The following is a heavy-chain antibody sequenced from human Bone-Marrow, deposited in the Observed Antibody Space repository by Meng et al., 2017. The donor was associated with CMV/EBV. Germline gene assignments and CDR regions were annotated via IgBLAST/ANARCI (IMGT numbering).Heavy chain of an antibody. CDR3: ARMIGYDILTGYRASDY. Sequence: GGSLRLSCKGSGYSFTSYWIGWVRQMPGKGLEWMGIIYPGDSDTRYSPSFQGQVTISADKSISTAYLQWSSLKASDTAMYYCARMIGYDILTGYRASDYWGQGTLVTVSS. CDR1: GYSFTSYW. J-gene: IGHJ4*02. CDR2: IYPGDSDT. D-gene: IGHD3-9*01. V-gene: IGHV5-51*01.